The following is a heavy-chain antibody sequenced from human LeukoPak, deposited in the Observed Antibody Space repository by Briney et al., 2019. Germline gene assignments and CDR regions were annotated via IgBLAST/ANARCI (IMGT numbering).Heavy chain of an antibody. J-gene: IGHJ5*02. CDR1: GFSLRTSGVG. CDR2: IYWDDDK. D-gene: IGHD3-22*01. V-gene: IGHV2-5*02. Sequence: SGPTLVNPTQTLTLTCTFSGFSLRTSGVGVGWIRQPPGKALEWLPLIYWDDDKRYSPSLKSRLTITKDTSKNQVVLTMTNMDPVDTATYYCAHRGYYYDSSGYYSNWFDPWGQGTLVTVSS. CDR3: AHRGYYYDSSGYYSNWFDP.